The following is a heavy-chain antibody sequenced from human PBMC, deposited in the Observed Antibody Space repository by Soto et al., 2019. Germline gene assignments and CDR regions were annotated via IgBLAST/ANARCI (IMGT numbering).Heavy chain of an antibody. CDR2: IVVGSGNT. J-gene: IGHJ4*02. D-gene: IGHD3-22*01. CDR1: GFTFIDSA. Sequence: SVKVSWKASGFTFIDSAMQWVRQARGQRLEWIGWIVVGSGNTNYAQRFQERVTITRDMSTSTAYMELSSLRSEDTAVYYCTGGGVSSGPGYWGQRALVTGSS. V-gene: IGHV1-58*02. CDR3: TGGGVSSGPGY.